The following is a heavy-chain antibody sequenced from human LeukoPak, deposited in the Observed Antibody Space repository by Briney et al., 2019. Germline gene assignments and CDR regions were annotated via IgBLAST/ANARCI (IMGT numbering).Heavy chain of an antibody. V-gene: IGHV3-23*01. J-gene: IGHJ4*02. CDR2: ISGSGGST. CDR3: ARDFAAYCGGDCLTDY. CDR1: GFTFSNYA. D-gene: IGHD2-21*02. Sequence: GGSLRLSCAASGFTFSNYAMSWVRQAPGKGLEWVSVISGSGGSTYYAESVRGRFTISRDNSKNTLYLQMNSLRAEDTAVYYCARDFAAYCGGDCLTDYWGQGTLVTVSS.